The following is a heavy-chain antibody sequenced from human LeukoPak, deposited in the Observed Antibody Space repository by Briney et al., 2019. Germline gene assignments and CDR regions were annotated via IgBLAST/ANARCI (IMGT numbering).Heavy chain of an antibody. CDR3: ARDGPAAACFDY. CDR2: ISYDGSNK. D-gene: IGHD6-13*01. V-gene: IGHV3-30*04. J-gene: IGHJ4*02. CDR1: GFTFSSDA. Sequence: GGSLRLSCAASGFTFSSDAIHWVRQAPGKGLEWVAVISYDGSNKYYADSVKGRFTISRDNSKNTLYLQMNSLRAEDTAVYYCARDGPAAACFDYWGQGTLVTVSS.